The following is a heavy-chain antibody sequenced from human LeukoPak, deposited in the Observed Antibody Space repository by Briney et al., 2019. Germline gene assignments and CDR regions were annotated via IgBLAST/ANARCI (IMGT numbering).Heavy chain of an antibody. Sequence: ASVKVSCKASGYTFTSYYMHWVRQAPGQGLEWMGIINPSGGSTSYAQKFQGRVTMTRYMSTSTVYMELSSLRSEDTAVYYCARVSTYYYDSSGYSGLAYWGQGTLVTVSS. CDR1: GYTFTSYY. D-gene: IGHD3-22*01. CDR2: INPSGGST. V-gene: IGHV1-46*01. J-gene: IGHJ4*02. CDR3: ARVSTYYYDSSGYSGLAY.